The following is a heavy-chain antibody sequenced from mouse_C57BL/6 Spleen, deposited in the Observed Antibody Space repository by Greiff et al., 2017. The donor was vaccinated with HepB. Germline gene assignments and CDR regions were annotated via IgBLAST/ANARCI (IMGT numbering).Heavy chain of an antibody. J-gene: IGHJ4*01. CDR3: ARSANWEGYYAMDY. Sequence: QVQLKESGAELARPGASVKMSCKASGYTFTSYTMHWVKQRPGQGLEWIGYINPSSGYTKYNQKFKDKATLTADKSSSTAYMQLSSLTSEDSAVYYCARSANWEGYYAMDYWGQGTSVTVSS. D-gene: IGHD4-1*01. CDR2: INPSSGYT. V-gene: IGHV1-4*01. CDR1: GYTFTSYT.